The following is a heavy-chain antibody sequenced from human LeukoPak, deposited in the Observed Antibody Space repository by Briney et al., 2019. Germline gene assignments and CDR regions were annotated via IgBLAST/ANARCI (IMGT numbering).Heavy chain of an antibody. Sequence: SETLSLTCAVYGGSFSGYYWSWIRQPPGKGLEWIGEINHSGSTNYNPSLKSRVTISVDTSKNQFSLKLSSVTAADTAVYYCARYAFYCGGDCYSYYFDYWGQGTLVTVSS. CDR1: GGSFSGYY. J-gene: IGHJ4*02. CDR3: ARYAFYCGGDCYSYYFDY. CDR2: INHSGST. V-gene: IGHV4-34*01. D-gene: IGHD2-21*02.